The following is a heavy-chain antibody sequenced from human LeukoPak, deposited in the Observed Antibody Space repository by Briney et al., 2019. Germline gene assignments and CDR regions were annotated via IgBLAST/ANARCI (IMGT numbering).Heavy chain of an antibody. J-gene: IGHJ4*02. CDR2: IYYSGST. Sequence: PSETLSLTCTVSGGSISSYYWSWIRQPPGKGLEWIGYIYYSGSTNYNPSLKSRVTISVDTSKNQFSLKLSSVTAADTAVYYCARGLFSSWPTTVTTLNDYWGQGTLVTVSS. V-gene: IGHV4-59*01. CDR1: GGSISSYY. D-gene: IGHD4-17*01. CDR3: ARGLFSSWPTTVTTLNDY.